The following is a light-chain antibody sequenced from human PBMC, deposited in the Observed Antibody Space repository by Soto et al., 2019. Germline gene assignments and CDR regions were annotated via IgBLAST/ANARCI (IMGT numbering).Light chain of an antibody. V-gene: IGLV1-44*01. CDR3: AAWVDSLGGLYV. J-gene: IGLJ1*01. CDR1: NSNIGSNP. CDR2: SNN. Sequence: QTVLTQPPSASGTPGQGVTSSCPGRNSNIGSNPVNWFQQLPGTAPKLLIYSNNQRPSGVPDRFSGSKSGTSASLAIIGLLSEDEADYYCAAWVDSLGGLYVFGNGTKVTVL.